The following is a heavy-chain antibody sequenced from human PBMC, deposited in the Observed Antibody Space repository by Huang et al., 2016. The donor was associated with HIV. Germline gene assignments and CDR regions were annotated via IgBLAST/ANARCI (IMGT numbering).Heavy chain of an antibody. J-gene: IGHJ5*02. D-gene: IGHD3-10*01. V-gene: IGHV1-8*01. CDR1: GYTFTNYD. Sequence: QVQLVQSGAEVKKPGASVKVSCKASGYTFTNYDINWVRQATGEGLEGMGGMNPNSGDTGCAQKFQGRVTMTRNTSISTADMELSSLRSEDTAVYYCARGGLLWFGELATWGQGTLVTVSS. CDR2: MNPNSGDT. CDR3: ARGGLLWFGELAT.